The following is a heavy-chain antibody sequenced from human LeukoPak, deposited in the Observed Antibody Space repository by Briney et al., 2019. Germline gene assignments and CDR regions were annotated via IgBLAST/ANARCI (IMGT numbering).Heavy chain of an antibody. CDR1: GFTSSSYW. D-gene: IGHD1-20*01. CDR3: ARESPYNWNGVYDY. CDR2: INSDGSST. Sequence: PGGSLRLSCAASGFTSSSYWMHWVRQAPGKGLVWVSRINSDGSSTSYADSVKGRFTISRDNAKNTLYLQMNSLRAEDTAVYYCARESPYNWNGVYDYWGQGTLVTVSS. J-gene: IGHJ4*02. V-gene: IGHV3-74*01.